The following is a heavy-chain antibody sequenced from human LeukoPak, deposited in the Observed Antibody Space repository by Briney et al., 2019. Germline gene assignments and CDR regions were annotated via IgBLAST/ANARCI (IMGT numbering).Heavy chain of an antibody. V-gene: IGHV3-21*01. D-gene: IGHD3-10*01. J-gene: IGHJ4*02. Sequence: GGSLRLSCAASGFTFSSYSMNWVRQAPGKGLEWVSSISSSSSYMYYADSVKGRLTISRDNAKNSLYLQMNSLRAEDTAVYYCATRRFGELTYWGQGTLVTVSS. CDR2: ISSSSSYM. CDR1: GFTFSSYS. CDR3: ATRRFGELTY.